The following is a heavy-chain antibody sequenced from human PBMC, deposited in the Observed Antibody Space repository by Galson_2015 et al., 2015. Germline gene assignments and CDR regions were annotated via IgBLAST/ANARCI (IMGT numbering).Heavy chain of an antibody. CDR2: INPSGGST. Sequence: SVKVSCKASGYTFTSYYMHWVRQAPGQGLEWMGIINPSGGSTSYAQKFQGRVTMTRDTSTGTVYMELSSLRSEDTAVYYCALKQVDIVATMTKGYSGYHDYWGQGTMVTVSS. CDR3: ALKQVDIVATMTKGYSGYHDY. D-gene: IGHD5-12*01. J-gene: IGHJ3*01. CDR1: GYTFTSYY. V-gene: IGHV1-46*01.